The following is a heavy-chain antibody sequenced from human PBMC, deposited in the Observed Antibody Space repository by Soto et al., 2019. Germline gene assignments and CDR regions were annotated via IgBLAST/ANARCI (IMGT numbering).Heavy chain of an antibody. CDR1: GSSISSYY. J-gene: IGHJ4*02. CDR2: IYCSGST. V-gene: IGHV4-39*01. Sequence: SETLSLTCTVSGSSISSYYWGWIRRPPGKGLEWIGSIYCSGSTYYNPSLKSRVTISVDTSKNQFSLKLSSVTAADTAVYYCARRWGYSFDYWGQGTLVTVSS. CDR3: ARRWGYSFDY. D-gene: IGHD7-27*01.